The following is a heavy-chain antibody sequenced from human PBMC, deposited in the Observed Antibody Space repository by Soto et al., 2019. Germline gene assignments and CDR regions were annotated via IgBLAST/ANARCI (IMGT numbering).Heavy chain of an antibody. D-gene: IGHD6-13*01. CDR1: GYTFTSYG. V-gene: IGHV1-18*01. J-gene: IGHJ6*02. Sequence: ASVKVSCKASGYTFTSYGISWVRQAPGQGLEWMGWISAYNGNTNYAQKLQGRVTMTTDTSTSTAYMELRSLRSDDTAVYYCARDTGYSSSWTGGYYYYYGMDVWGQGTTVTVSS. CDR3: ARDTGYSSSWTGGYYYYYGMDV. CDR2: ISAYNGNT.